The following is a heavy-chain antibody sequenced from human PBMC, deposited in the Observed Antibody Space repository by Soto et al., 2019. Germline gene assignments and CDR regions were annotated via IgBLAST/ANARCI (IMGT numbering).Heavy chain of an antibody. Sequence: SLRLYCAASGFAYSDYYMSWIRQATGKGLEWVSYISSSGSTIYYADSVKGRFTISRDNARNTLYLQLNSLRADDTAVYFCVRDQDSRGYSVFNLWGQGAQVTVSS. J-gene: IGHJ5*02. CDR2: ISSSGSTI. D-gene: IGHD3-22*01. CDR1: GFAYSDYY. CDR3: VRDQDSRGYSVFNL. V-gene: IGHV3-11*04.